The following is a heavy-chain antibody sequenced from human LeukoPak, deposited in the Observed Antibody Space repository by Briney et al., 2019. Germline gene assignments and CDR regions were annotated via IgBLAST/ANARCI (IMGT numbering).Heavy chain of an antibody. J-gene: IGHJ4*02. CDR2: IWSDSADI. D-gene: IGHD3-3*02. CDR3: ARDFFHSDISRPFDY. Sequence: GGSLRLSCAASEFIFSRYTINWVRQAPGKGLEWVSSIWSDSADIHYADSVKGRFTISRDNAKNSLYLQMNSLRAEDSAVYYCARDFFHSDISRPFDYWGQGTLVTVSS. CDR1: EFIFSRYT. V-gene: IGHV3-21*01.